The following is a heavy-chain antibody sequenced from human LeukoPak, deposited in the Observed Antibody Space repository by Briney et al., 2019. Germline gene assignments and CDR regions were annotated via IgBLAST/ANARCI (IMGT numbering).Heavy chain of an antibody. CDR2: ISSSGGTV. CDR3: AGDLPR. Sequence: GGSLRLSCAASGFTFSSYEMSWVRQAPGKGLAWVSYISSSGGTVKYADSVKGRFTISRDNAKNSLYLQMNSLRAEDTAVYYCAGDLPRWGQGTLVTVSS. CDR1: GFTFSSYE. J-gene: IGHJ4*02. V-gene: IGHV3-48*03.